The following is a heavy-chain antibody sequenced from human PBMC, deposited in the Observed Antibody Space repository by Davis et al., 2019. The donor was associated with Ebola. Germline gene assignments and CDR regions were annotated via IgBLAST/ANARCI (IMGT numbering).Heavy chain of an antibody. CDR1: GYTFSSYG. CDR3: ASGTTVTTGFDN. D-gene: IGHD4-17*01. Sequence: ASVKVSCKASGYTFSSYGISWVRQAPGQGLEWMGWISAYNGNTNYAQNLQGRVTMTTDTSTSTAYMELRSLRSDDTAVYYCASGTTVTTGFDNWGQGTLVTVSS. CDR2: ISAYNGNT. V-gene: IGHV1-18*01. J-gene: IGHJ4*02.